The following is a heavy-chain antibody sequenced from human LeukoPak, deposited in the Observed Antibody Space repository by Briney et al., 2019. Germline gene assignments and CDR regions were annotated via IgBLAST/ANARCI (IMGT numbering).Heavy chain of an antibody. CDR2: INHSGSN. V-gene: IGHV4-34*01. J-gene: IGHJ3*02. D-gene: IGHD3-16*01. Sequence: SETLSLTCAVYGGSFSGYYWSWIRQPPGKGLEWSGEINHSGSNNYNPSLKSRVTISVDTSKNQFSLKLSSVTAADTALYYCARGEYDYAWGSYSPNAFAMWGQGTMVTVSS. CDR1: GGSFSGYY. CDR3: ARGEYDYAWGSYSPNAFAM.